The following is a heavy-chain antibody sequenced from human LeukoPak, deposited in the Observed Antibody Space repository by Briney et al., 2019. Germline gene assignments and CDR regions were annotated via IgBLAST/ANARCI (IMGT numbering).Heavy chain of an antibody. CDR3: ARAAAAPAHSLRWFDP. CDR1: GGSISSGGYY. CDR2: IYYSGST. Sequence: SETLSLTCTVSGGSISSGGYYWSWIRQHPGKGLEWIGYIYYSGSTYYNPSLKSRVTISVDTSKNQFSLKLSSVTAADTAVYYCARAAAAPAHSLRWFDPWGQGTLVTVSS. J-gene: IGHJ5*02. V-gene: IGHV4-31*03. D-gene: IGHD2-2*01.